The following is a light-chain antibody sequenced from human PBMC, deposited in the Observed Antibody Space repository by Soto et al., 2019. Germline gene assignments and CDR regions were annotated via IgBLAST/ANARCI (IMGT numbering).Light chain of an antibody. Sequence: QSALTQPASVSGSPGQSITVSCIGTSSDIASYDYVSWYQQHPGKVPKLMIYDVSNRPSGVSNRFSGSKSGNTASLTISGLQAEDEADYYCTSFKTVDTHVFGTGTNVTVL. J-gene: IGLJ1*01. CDR3: TSFKTVDTHV. V-gene: IGLV2-14*03. CDR2: DVS. CDR1: SSDIASYDY.